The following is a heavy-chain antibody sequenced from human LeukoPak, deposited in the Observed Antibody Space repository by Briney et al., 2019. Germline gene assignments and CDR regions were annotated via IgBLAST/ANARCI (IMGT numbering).Heavy chain of an antibody. Sequence: PGGSLRLSCVASGFAFSGSWMTWVRQAPGKGLEWVANMNPDGSGKYYVDSVKGRFTVSRDNAKNSVFLQMNSLSAEDTAVYYCTRDWGGVAAGIDYWGQGTLVTVSS. CDR2: MNPDGSGK. CDR1: GFAFSGSW. D-gene: IGHD6-13*01. V-gene: IGHV3-7*01. J-gene: IGHJ4*02. CDR3: TRDWGGVAAGIDY.